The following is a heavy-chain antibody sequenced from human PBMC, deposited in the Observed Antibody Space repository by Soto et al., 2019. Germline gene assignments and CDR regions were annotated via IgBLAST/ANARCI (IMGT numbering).Heavy chain of an antibody. Sequence: GASVKVSCKASGDTFTGYYMHWVRQAPGQGLEWMGWINPNSGGTNYAQKFQGWVTMTRDTSISTAYMELSRLRSDDTAVYYCARDRVSSSSFRYPHGSTQRYYYYYYGMDVWGQGTTVTVSS. CDR2: INPNSGGT. D-gene: IGHD6-6*01. CDR1: GDTFTGYY. CDR3: ARDRVSSSSFRYPHGSTQRYYYYYYGMDV. J-gene: IGHJ6*02. V-gene: IGHV1-2*04.